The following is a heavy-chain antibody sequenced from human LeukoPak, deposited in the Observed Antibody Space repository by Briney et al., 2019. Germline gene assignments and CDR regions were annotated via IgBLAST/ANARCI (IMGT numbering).Heavy chain of an antibody. J-gene: IGHJ4*02. Sequence: ASVKVSCKASGYTFTSYGISWVRQAPGQGLEWMGWISAYNGNTNYAQKLQGRVTMTTDTSTSTAYMELRSLRSDDTAVYYCARDRKWGYSYGHFDYWGQGTLVTVSS. CDR3: ARDRKWGYSYGHFDY. V-gene: IGHV1-18*01. CDR2: ISAYNGNT. CDR1: GYTFTSYG. D-gene: IGHD5-18*01.